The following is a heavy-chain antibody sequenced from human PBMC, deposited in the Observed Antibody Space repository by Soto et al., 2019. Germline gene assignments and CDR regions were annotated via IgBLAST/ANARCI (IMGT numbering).Heavy chain of an antibody. D-gene: IGHD6-19*01. J-gene: IGHJ4*02. CDR3: ASSGSGWYLY. CDR2: MKPNSGNP. CDR1: GYTFTSYD. V-gene: IGHV1-8*01. Sequence: QVQLVQSGAEVKKPGASVTVSCKASGYTFTSYDINWVRQATGQGLEWMGWMKPNSGNPGHAQKFQGRVTMTRNTSISTAYLALSSLRSEDTALYYCASSGSGWYLYWGQGTLVTVSS.